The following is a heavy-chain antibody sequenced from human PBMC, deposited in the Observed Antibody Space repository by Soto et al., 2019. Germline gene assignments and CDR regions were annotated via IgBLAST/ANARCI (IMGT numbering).Heavy chain of an antibody. CDR2: ISSSSSYI. J-gene: IGHJ5*02. CDR1: GFTFSSYS. V-gene: IGHV3-21*01. Sequence: GGSLRLSCAASGFTFSSYSMNWVRQAPGKGLEWVSSISSSSSYIYYADSVKGRFTISRDNAKNSLYLQMNSLRAEDTAVYYCARGGYCSSTSCYGTFDPWGQGTLVTVSS. D-gene: IGHD2-2*01. CDR3: ARGGYCSSTSCYGTFDP.